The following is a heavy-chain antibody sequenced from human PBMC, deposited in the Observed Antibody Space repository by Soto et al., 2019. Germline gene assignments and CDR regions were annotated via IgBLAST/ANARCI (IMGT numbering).Heavy chain of an antibody. Sequence: DTLSLTCSVSGGSISSSSHYWGWIRQSPGKGLDWIGSIYYRGSAYYNPSLKSRVTISVDTSKNQFSLKLRSVTAADTSVYYCARHPGIAAHFDFWGQGTLVTVSS. V-gene: IGHV4-39*01. CDR1: GGSISSSSHY. D-gene: IGHD6-13*01. CDR2: IYYRGSA. J-gene: IGHJ4*02. CDR3: ARHPGIAAHFDF.